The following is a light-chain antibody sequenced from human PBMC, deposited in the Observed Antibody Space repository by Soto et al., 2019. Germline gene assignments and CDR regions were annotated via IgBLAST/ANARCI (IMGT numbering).Light chain of an antibody. J-gene: IGLJ3*02. Sequence: QSVLTQPPSASGTPGQRVTISCSGSSSNIGSNTVNWYQQLPGTAPKLLIYSNNHRPSGVPDRFSGSKSGTSASLAISGLHSEDEADYYCSSYTSSSTWVFGGGTKLTVL. CDR3: SSYTSSSTWV. CDR1: SSNIGSNT. CDR2: SNN. V-gene: IGLV1-44*01.